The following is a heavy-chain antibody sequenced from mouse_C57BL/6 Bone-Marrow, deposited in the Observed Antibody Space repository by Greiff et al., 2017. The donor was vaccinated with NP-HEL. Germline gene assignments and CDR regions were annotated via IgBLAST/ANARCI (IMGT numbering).Heavy chain of an antibody. D-gene: IGHD2-3*01. J-gene: IGHJ3*01. Sequence: QVQLQQPGAELVRPGTSVKLSCKASGYTFTSYWMHWVKQRPGQGLEWIGVIDPSDSYTNYNQKFKGKATLTVDTSSSTAYMLLSSLTSEDSAVYYCARSDGYYVPLAYWGQGTLVTVSA. CDR3: ARSDGYYVPLAY. V-gene: IGHV1-59*01. CDR1: GYTFTSYW. CDR2: IDPSDSYT.